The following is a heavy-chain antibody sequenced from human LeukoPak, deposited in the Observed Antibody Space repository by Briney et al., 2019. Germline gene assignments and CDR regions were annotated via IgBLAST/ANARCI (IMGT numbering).Heavy chain of an antibody. CDR2: IHTSGTT. V-gene: IGHV4-4*07. D-gene: IGHD1-26*01. CDR3: ARVGPSGSYAMDV. Sequence: SETLSLTCTVSGGSISSYYWSWIRQSAGKGLERIGRIHTSGTTNYNPSLKSRVTISVDTSKNQISLKLSSVTAADTAVYYCARVGPSGSYAMDVWGKGTTVTVSS. CDR1: GGSISSYY. J-gene: IGHJ6*04.